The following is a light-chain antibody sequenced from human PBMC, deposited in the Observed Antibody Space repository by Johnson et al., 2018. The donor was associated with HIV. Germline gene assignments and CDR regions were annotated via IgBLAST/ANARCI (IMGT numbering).Light chain of an antibody. CDR2: KDN. V-gene: IGLV1-51*02. Sequence: QSVLTQPPSVSAAPGQKVTISCSGSSSTIGNNFVSWYQVLPGTAPKLLIYKDNERHSGIPDRFSGSKSGPLATLDITGLQTGDEADYYCGTWDTSPSGGGVFGTGTKVTVL. J-gene: IGLJ1*01. CDR3: GTWDTSPSGGGV. CDR1: SSTIGNNF.